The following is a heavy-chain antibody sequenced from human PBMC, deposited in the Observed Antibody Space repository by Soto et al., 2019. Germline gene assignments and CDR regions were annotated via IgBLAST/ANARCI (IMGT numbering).Heavy chain of an antibody. CDR3: VRERIGWVICSGPSCLDY. CDR2: IKDDGNEK. V-gene: IGHV3-7*03. J-gene: IGHJ4*02. CDR1: GFTFRNYW. D-gene: IGHD2-15*01. Sequence: PWGSLRLSCAASGFTFRNYWMSWVRQDPGKGLEWVANIKDDGNEKYSVDSVRGRFTISRDNAQNSLYLQMNSLRVEDTAIYYCVRERIGWVICSGPSCLDYWGQGTRVTVSS.